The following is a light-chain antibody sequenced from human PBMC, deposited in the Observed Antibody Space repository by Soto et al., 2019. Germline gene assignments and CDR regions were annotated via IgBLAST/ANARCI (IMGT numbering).Light chain of an antibody. CDR3: SSYTTSNSRQIV. Sequence: QSVLTQPASVSGSPGQSITISCTGTSSDVGGYNYVSWYQQHPGKATKFMIYDVSNRPSGVSNRFSGSKSGNTASLTISGLQAEDEGDYYCSSYTTSNSRQIVFGTGTKVTV. J-gene: IGLJ1*01. CDR2: DVS. CDR1: SSDVGGYNY. V-gene: IGLV2-14*01.